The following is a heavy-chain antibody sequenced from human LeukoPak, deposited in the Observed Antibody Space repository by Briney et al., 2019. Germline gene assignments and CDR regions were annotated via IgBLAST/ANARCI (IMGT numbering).Heavy chain of an antibody. Sequence: SETLSLTCTVSGGSISSYYWSWIRQPPGKGLEWIGYIYYSGSTNYNPSLKSRVTISVDTSKNQFSLKLSSVTAADTAVYYCARCPLDGYYYYMDVWGKGTTVTVSS. V-gene: IGHV4-59*12. CDR3: ARCPLDGYYYYMDV. CDR2: IYYSGST. D-gene: IGHD5-24*01. J-gene: IGHJ6*03. CDR1: GGSISSYY.